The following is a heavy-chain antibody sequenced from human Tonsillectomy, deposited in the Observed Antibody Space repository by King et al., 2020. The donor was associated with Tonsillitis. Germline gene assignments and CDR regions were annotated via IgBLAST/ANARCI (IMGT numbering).Heavy chain of an antibody. J-gene: IGHJ6*03. V-gene: IGHV4-61*02. CDR3: AREGRLGHYYYYYMDV. D-gene: IGHD3-10*01. Sequence: QLQESGPGLVKPSQTLSLTCTVSGGSISSGTYYWCWIRQPSGKRLEWIGRIYDSGNTNYNPSLKSRVTISVDTSKNQFSLKLSSVTAADTAVYYCAREGRLGHYYYYYMDVWGKGTTVTVSS. CDR2: IYDSGNT. CDR1: GGSISSGTYY.